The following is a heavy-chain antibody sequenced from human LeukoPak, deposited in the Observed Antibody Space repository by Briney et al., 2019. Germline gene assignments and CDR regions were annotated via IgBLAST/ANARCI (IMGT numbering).Heavy chain of an antibody. CDR2: IWYDGSNK. Sequence: GGSLRLSCAASGFTFSSYGMHWVRQAPGKGLEWVAVIWYDGSNKYYADSVKGRFTISRDNSKNTLYLQMNSLRAEDTAVYYCARELELSYLDYWGQGTLVTVSS. D-gene: IGHD1-7*01. V-gene: IGHV3-33*01. CDR1: GFTFSSYG. J-gene: IGHJ4*02. CDR3: ARELELSYLDY.